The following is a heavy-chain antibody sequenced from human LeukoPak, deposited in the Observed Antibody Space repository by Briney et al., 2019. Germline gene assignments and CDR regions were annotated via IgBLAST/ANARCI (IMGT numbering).Heavy chain of an antibody. Sequence: SETLSLTCAVYGGSFSGYYWSWIRQPPGKGLEWIGEINRSGSTNYNPSLKSRVTISVDTSKNQFSLKLSSVTAADTAVYYCARGRMDYYGSGSSKRRFDYWGQGTLVTVSS. D-gene: IGHD3-10*01. J-gene: IGHJ4*02. CDR2: INRSGST. CDR3: ARGRMDYYGSGSSKRRFDY. V-gene: IGHV4-34*01. CDR1: GGSFSGYY.